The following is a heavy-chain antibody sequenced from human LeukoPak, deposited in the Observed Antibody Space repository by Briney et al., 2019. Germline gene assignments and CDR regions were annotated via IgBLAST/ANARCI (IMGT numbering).Heavy chain of an antibody. Sequence: PGGSLRLSCAASGFTFSSYSMNWVRQAPGKGLEWVSSISSSSSYIYYADSVKGRFTISRDNAKNSLYLQMNSLRAEDTAVYYCASFRNYDFWSGYVWGQGTLVTVSS. D-gene: IGHD3-3*01. CDR2: ISSSSSYI. J-gene: IGHJ4*02. V-gene: IGHV3-21*01. CDR1: GFTFSSYS. CDR3: ASFRNYDFWSGYV.